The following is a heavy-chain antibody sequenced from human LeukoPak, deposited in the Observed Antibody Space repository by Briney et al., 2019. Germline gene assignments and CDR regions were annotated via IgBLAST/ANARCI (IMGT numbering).Heavy chain of an antibody. CDR3: ARSTPWAAIEY. CDR1: GYTFTSYA. J-gene: IGHJ4*02. CDR2: INAGNGNT. Sequence: ASVKVSCKASGYTFTSYAMHWVRQAPGQRLEWMGWINAGNGNTKYSQKFQGRVTITRDTSASTAYIELSSLRSEDTAVYYCARSTPWAAIEYWGQGTLVTVSS. V-gene: IGHV1-3*01. D-gene: IGHD6-25*01.